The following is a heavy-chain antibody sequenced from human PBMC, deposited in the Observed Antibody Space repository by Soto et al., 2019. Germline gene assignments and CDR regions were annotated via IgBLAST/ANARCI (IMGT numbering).Heavy chain of an antibody. D-gene: IGHD1-26*01. Sequence: ASVKVSCKASGYTFTGYYMHWVRQAPGQGLEWMGWINPNSGGTNYAQKFQGRVTMTRDTSISTAYMELSRLRSDDTAVYYCARSGSYMYNWFDPWGQGTLVPVSS. CDR2: INPNSGGT. CDR1: GYTFTGYY. V-gene: IGHV1-2*02. CDR3: ARSGSYMYNWFDP. J-gene: IGHJ5*02.